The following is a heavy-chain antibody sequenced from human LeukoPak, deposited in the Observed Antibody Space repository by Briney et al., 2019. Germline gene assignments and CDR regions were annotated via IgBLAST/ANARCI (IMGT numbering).Heavy chain of an antibody. V-gene: IGHV4-4*02. J-gene: IGHJ3*02. Sequence: SETLSLTCAVSGGSISSSNWWSWVRQPPGKGLEWIGEIYHSGSTNYNPSLKSRVTISVDKSKNQFSLKLSSVTAADTAVYYCAREITMIVVSKGTGAFDIWGQGTMVTVSS. CDR1: GGSISSSNW. CDR3: AREITMIVVSKGTGAFDI. CDR2: IYHSGST. D-gene: IGHD3-22*01.